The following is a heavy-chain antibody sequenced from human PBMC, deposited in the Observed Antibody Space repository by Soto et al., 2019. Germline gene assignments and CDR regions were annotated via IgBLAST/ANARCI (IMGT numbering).Heavy chain of an antibody. J-gene: IGHJ4*02. CDR3: AREMVRGVGSDY. V-gene: IGHV1-18*01. D-gene: IGHD3-10*01. CDR2: ISTYNGNT. CDR1: GYTCSSYS. Sequence: ASMKVSYRPSGYTCSSYSITLVRQAPGQGLEWMGWISTYNGNTKYAQKLQGRVSMTTDTSTSTAYMELRSLRSDDTAVFYCAREMVRGVGSDYWGQGT.